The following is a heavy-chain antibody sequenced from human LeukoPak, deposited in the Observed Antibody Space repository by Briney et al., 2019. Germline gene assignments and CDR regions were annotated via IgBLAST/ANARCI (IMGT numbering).Heavy chain of an antibody. V-gene: IGHV3-30*04. CDR3: ASPDGYYHYYGMDV. CDR1: EFSFSSYA. CDR2: IAYDGTNK. Sequence: GGSLRLSCAASEFSFSSYAMHWVRQAPGKGLEWVAVIAYDGTNKYYADSVKGRFTISRDNSKSTLYLQMNSLRPEDTAVYYCASPDGYYHYYGMDVWGQGTTVTVSS. D-gene: IGHD3-16*01. J-gene: IGHJ6*02.